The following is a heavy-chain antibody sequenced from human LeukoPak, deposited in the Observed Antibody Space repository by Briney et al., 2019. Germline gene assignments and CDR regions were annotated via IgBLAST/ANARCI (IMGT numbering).Heavy chain of an antibody. CDR1: GFTFSSYA. CDR3: ARDEVGATTLYEY. D-gene: IGHD1-26*01. CDR2: ISGSGGST. V-gene: IGHV3-23*01. Sequence: SGGSLRLSCAASGFTFSSYAMSWVRQAPGKGLEWVSAISGSGGSTYYADSVKGRFTISRDNSKNTLYLQMNSLRAEDTAVYYCARDEVGATTLYEYWGQGTLVTVSS. J-gene: IGHJ4*02.